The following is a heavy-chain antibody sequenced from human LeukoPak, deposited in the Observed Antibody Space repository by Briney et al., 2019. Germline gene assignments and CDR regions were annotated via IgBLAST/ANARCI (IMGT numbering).Heavy chain of an antibody. J-gene: IGHJ6*03. CDR2: ISGSSGTI. CDR1: GFTFSDYW. V-gene: IGHV3-48*01. CDR3: ARRSEFGVLYYMDI. D-gene: IGHD3-16*01. Sequence: PGGSLRLSCAASGFTFSDYWMSWVRQAPGKGLEWVSYISGSSGTIYYADSVKGRFTISRDNAKNSLYLQMNSLRAEDTAVYYCARRSEFGVLYYMDIWGKGTTVTVSS.